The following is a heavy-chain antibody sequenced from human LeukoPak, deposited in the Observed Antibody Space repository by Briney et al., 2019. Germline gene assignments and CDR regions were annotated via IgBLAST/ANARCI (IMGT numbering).Heavy chain of an antibody. D-gene: IGHD6-19*01. CDR1: GGSISSYY. J-gene: IGHJ4*02. V-gene: IGHV4-4*09. CDR3: ARGGWYFGY. Sequence: SETLSLTCTVSGGSISSYYWTWIRQSPGKGLEWIGYIYTSGSTNYNPSLKSRVTISVDTSKKQFSLKLSSVTAADTAVYYCARGGWYFGYWGQGTLVTVSS. CDR2: IYTSGST.